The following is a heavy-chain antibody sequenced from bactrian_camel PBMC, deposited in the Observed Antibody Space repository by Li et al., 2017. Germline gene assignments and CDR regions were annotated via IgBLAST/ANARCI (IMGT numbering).Heavy chain of an antibody. V-gene: IGHV3-2*01. Sequence: HVQLVESGGGLVQPGWSLRLSCAGSDFAFSSGHINWVRQAPGKGLEWVSSISSRGTRKYYSESVKGRVTISIDNAKNTVYLQMNSLKVEDTGMYYCAADDHCPRYGLDMAPPSEYRYWGQGTQVTVS. CDR2: ISSRGTRK. CDR1: DFAFSSGH. J-gene: IGHJ4*01. CDR3: AADDHCPRYGLDMAPPSEYRY. D-gene: IGHD1*01.